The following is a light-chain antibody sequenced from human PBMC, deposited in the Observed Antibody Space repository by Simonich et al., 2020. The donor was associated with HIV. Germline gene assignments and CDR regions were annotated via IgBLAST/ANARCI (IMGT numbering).Light chain of an antibody. CDR1: SSNIGAGYD. J-gene: IGLJ2*01. Sequence: QSVLTQPPSVSGAPGQMVTISCTGSSSNIGAGYDVHWYQQLPGTAPKLLIYGYGNRPPGVPDRFSGSKSGTSASLAITGLQAEDEADYYCQSYDSSLRGVVFGGGTKLTVL. CDR2: GYG. CDR3: QSYDSSLRGVV. V-gene: IGLV1-40*01.